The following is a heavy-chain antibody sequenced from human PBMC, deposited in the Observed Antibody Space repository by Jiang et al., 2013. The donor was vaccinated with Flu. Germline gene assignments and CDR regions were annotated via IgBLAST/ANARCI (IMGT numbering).Heavy chain of an antibody. J-gene: IGHJ6*02. V-gene: IGHV1-69*01. D-gene: IGHD3-10*01. CDR1: GGTFSSYA. CDR3: ARTALYGSGSSTYGMDV. Sequence: GAEVKKPGSSVKVSCKASGGTFSSYAISWVRQAPGQGLEWMGGIIPIFGTANYAQKFQGRVTITADESTSTAYMELSSLRSEDTAVYYCARTALYGSGSSTYGMDVWGQGTTVTVSS. CDR2: IIPIFGTA.